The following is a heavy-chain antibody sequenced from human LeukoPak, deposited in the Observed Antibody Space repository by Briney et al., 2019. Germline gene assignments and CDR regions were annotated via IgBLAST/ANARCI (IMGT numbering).Heavy chain of an antibody. J-gene: IGHJ4*02. CDR3: ARGAAVALEL. V-gene: IGHV3-30*02. CDR2: TRFDGTTE. D-gene: IGHD6-19*01. Sequence: PGGSLRLSCGASGFTLTDYNMHWVRQAPGKGLEYVAFTRFDGTTEYYTDSVKGRFTMSRDKSKNTLYLQMNSLRGEDTAVYYCARGAAVALELWGQGTLVTVSS. CDR1: GFTLTDYN.